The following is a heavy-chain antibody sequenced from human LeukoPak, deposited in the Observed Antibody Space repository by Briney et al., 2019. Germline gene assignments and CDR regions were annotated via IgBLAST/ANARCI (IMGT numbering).Heavy chain of an antibody. D-gene: IGHD3-10*01. Sequence: ASVKVSCKASGYTFSDYFVHWVRQAPGQGLEWMGWMNPNSGVTNPAQKFQGWVTMTRDTSISTAYMELNRLRSDDTAVYYCVRGRNDYGSGSNDAFDIWGQGTMVTVSS. CDR1: GYTFSDYF. CDR2: MNPNSGVT. CDR3: VRGRNDYGSGSNDAFDI. V-gene: IGHV1-2*04. J-gene: IGHJ3*02.